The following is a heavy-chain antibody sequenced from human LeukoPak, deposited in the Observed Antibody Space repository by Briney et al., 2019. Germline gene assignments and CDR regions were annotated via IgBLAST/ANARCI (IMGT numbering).Heavy chain of an antibody. CDR3: ARAKGDSSSRYQNWFDP. Sequence: ASVKVSCKASGGTFSSYAISWVRQAPGQGLEWMGRIIPILGIANYAQKFQGRVTITADKSTSTAYMELSSLRSEDTAVYYCARAKGDSSSRYQNWFDPWGQGTLVTVSS. CDR2: IIPILGIA. J-gene: IGHJ5*02. D-gene: IGHD6-13*01. CDR1: GGTFSSYA. V-gene: IGHV1-69*04.